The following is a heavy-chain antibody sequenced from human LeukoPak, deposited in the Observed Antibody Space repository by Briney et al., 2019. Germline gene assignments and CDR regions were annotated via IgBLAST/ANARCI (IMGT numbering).Heavy chain of an antibody. CDR3: ARAMDV. V-gene: IGHV3-33*01. CDR1: GFIFNSYG. J-gene: IGHJ6*02. CDR2: IWYDGSNK. Sequence: PGGSLRLSCAASGFIFNSYGMHWVRQAPGKGLEWVALIWYDGSNKYYTDSVKGRFTISRDNAKNSLYLQMSSLRAEDTAVYYCARAMDVWGQGTTVTVSS.